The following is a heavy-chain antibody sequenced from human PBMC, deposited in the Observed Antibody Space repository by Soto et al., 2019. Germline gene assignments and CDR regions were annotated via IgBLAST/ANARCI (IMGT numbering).Heavy chain of an antibody. Sequence: GASVKVSCKASGYTFTSYYMHWVRQAPGQGLEWMGIINPSGGSTSYAQKFQGRVTMTRDTSTSTVYMELSSLRSEDTAVYYCARDKVWGSSSPYYYYGMDVWGQGTTVTRLL. CDR2: INPSGGST. CDR1: GYTFTSYY. V-gene: IGHV1-46*01. D-gene: IGHD6-6*01. CDR3: ARDKVWGSSSPYYYYGMDV. J-gene: IGHJ6*02.